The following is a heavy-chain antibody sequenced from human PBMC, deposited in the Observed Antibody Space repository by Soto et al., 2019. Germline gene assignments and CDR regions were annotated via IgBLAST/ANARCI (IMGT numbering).Heavy chain of an antibody. Sequence: EVQLLESGGDLVQPGGSLRLSCAASEFSFSGYAMSWVRQAPGKGLEWVSSISGSGASAFYADSVRGRFTSSRDKTGNTVSLQMNSLRVEDTALYYCAKGSRGYTTYYFDYWGQGTRITVSS. CDR1: EFSFSGYA. V-gene: IGHV3-23*01. CDR2: ISGSGASA. J-gene: IGHJ4*02. CDR3: AKGSRGYTTYYFDY. D-gene: IGHD5-18*01.